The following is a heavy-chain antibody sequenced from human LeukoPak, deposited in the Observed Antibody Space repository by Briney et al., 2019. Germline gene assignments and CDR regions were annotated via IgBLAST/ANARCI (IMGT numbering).Heavy chain of an antibody. D-gene: IGHD3-22*01. V-gene: IGHV3-23*01. CDR3: VFYYYDSRGYYG. CDR2: IRGSGGST. J-gene: IGHJ4*02. Sequence: GGSLRLSCAASGFTFSSYAMSWVRQAPGKGLEWVSAIRGSGGSTYYTDSVKGRFTISRGNSKNTVSLQMNSLRAEDTAIYYCVFYYYDSRGYYGWGQGTLVTVSS. CDR1: GFTFSSYA.